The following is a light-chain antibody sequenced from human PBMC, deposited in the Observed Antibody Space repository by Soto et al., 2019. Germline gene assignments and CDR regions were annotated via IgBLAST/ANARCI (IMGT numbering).Light chain of an antibody. CDR3: QQRSNWPLT. CDR1: QSVSTY. CDR2: DAS. J-gene: IGKJ4*01. V-gene: IGKV3-11*01. Sequence: EIVLTQSPATLSLSPGERATLSCRASQSVSTYLAWYQQKPGQAPRLLIYDASNRAAGIPARLSGSGSGTEFTLTISSLEPEDFAVYYCQQRSNWPLTFGGVTKVEIK.